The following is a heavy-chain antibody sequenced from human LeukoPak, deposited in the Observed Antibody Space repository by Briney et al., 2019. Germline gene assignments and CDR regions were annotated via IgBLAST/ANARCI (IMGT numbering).Heavy chain of an antibody. Sequence: TGGSLRLSCAASGFTFSSYGMHWVRQAPGKGLEWVAVISYDGSTKYYADSVKGRFTISRDNSKNTLYLQMNSLRAEDTAVYYCAKDVYSGPFDYWGQGTLVTVSS. J-gene: IGHJ4*02. CDR2: ISYDGSTK. CDR1: GFTFSSYG. CDR3: AKDVYSGPFDY. V-gene: IGHV3-30*18. D-gene: IGHD5-12*01.